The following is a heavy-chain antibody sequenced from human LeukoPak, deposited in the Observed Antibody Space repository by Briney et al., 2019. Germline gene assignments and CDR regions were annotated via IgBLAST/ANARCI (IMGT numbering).Heavy chain of an antibody. Sequence: GGSPRLSCAASGFTFSSFSLHWVRQAPGKGLEWVTVISSDGSNKKYADSVKGRFTISRDNSKNTLYLQMCSLRAEDTAVYYCVKENIAAAADYWGQGTLVTVSS. V-gene: IGHV3-30-3*01. D-gene: IGHD6-13*01. CDR1: GFTFSSFS. J-gene: IGHJ4*02. CDR3: VKENIAAAADY. CDR2: ISSDGSNK.